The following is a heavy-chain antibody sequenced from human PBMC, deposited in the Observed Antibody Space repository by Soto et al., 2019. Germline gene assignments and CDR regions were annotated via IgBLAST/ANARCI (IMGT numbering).Heavy chain of an antibody. CDR1: GYSINSGYI. V-gene: IGHV4-38-2*02. D-gene: IGHD1-1*01. CDR2: RYSTGTT. J-gene: IGHJ5*02. CDR3: VARATVVNSPWFDP. Sequence: NPSETLSLTCTVSGYSINSGYIWGCVRRPPGQGLEWIGSRYSTGTTYYNPSLRRRVKMSVDTSKNQLSLVLRSVTAADTAVYYCVARATVVNSPWFDPWGQGTQVTVSS.